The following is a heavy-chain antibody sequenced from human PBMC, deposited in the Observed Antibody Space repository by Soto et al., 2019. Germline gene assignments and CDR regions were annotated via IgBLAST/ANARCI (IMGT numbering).Heavy chain of an antibody. D-gene: IGHD1-7*01. CDR1: GFTFSDYY. Sequence: QVQLVESGGGLVKPGGSLRLSCAASGFTFSDYYMSWIRQAPGKGLEWVSYISSSGSTIYYADSVKGRFTISRDNAKNSLYLQMNSRRAEDTAVYYCARDGQRTGTTGIALYYYDYYMDVWGKGTTVTVSS. CDR2: ISSSGSTI. V-gene: IGHV3-11*01. J-gene: IGHJ6*03. CDR3: ARDGQRTGTTGIALYYYDYYMDV.